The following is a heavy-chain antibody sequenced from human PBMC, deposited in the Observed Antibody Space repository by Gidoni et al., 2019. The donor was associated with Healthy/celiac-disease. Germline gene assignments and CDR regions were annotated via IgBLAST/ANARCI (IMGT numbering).Heavy chain of an antibody. CDR1: GGSISSGGYS. J-gene: IGHJ4*02. D-gene: IGHD1-26*01. CDR3: ARDLVGTLDY. Sequence: HVHLHESGPGLVTPSQTLPLTRTVSGGSISSGGYSCSWTRQHLGKGLERIGYIYYSGSTYYNPSLKSRVTISVDTSKNQFSLKLSSVTAADTAVYYCARDLVGTLDYWGQGTLVTVSS. V-gene: IGHV4-31*03. CDR2: IYYSGST.